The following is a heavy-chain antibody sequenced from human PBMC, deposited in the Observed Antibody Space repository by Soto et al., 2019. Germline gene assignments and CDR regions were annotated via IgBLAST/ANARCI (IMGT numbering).Heavy chain of an antibody. CDR1: GFTFSSYS. J-gene: IGHJ6*03. D-gene: IGHD4-17*01. CDR2: ISSSSSTI. V-gene: IGHV3-48*01. CDR3: ARNYGDSYYYYYMDV. Sequence: GGSLRLSCAASGFTFSSYSMNWVRQAPGKGLEWVSYISSSSSTIYYADSVKGRFTISRDNAKNSLYLQMNSLRAEDTAVYYCARNYGDSYYYYYMDVWGKGTTVTVSS.